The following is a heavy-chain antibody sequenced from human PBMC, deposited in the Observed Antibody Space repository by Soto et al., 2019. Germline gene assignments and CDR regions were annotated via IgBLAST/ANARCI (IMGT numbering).Heavy chain of an antibody. J-gene: IGHJ5*02. D-gene: IGHD2-15*01. CDR2: IYHSGST. CDR3: ARGGIAVLVDVPHWFDP. CDR1: GYSISSGYY. Sequence: PSETLSLTCAVSGYSISSGYYWGWIRQPPGKGLDWIGSIYHSGSTYHNPSLKSRVTISVDTSKNQFSLKLTSVTAADTAVYYCARGGIAVLVDVPHWFDPWGQGTLVTVSS. V-gene: IGHV4-38-2*01.